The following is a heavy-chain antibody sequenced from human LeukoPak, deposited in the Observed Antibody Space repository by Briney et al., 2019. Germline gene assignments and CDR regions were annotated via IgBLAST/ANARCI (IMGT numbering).Heavy chain of an antibody. CDR3: ARGRKDRSSWQVWVFYFDY. Sequence: SETLSLTCAVYGGSFSGYYWSWIRQPPGKGLEWIGEINHSGSTNYNSSLKSRVTISVDTSKNQFSLKLSSVTAADTAVYYCARGRKDRSSWQVWVFYFDYWGQGTLVTVSS. CDR2: INHSGST. J-gene: IGHJ4*02. D-gene: IGHD6-13*01. CDR1: GGSFSGYY. V-gene: IGHV4-34*01.